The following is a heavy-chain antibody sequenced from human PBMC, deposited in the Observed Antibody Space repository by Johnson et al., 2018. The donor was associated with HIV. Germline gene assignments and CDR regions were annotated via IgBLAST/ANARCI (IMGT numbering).Heavy chain of an antibody. V-gene: IGHV3-13*01. CDR2: IGPAADT. J-gene: IGHJ3*01. Sequence: VQLVESGGGVVQPGGSLRLSCAASGFTFSSYGMHWVRQAPGKGLEWVSRIGPAADTYYPGSVKGRFTVSRENAKNALYLQMDSLRAGDTAVYYCASEGGSGGGGGCLDALDFWGQGTMVTVSS. D-gene: IGHD2-15*01. CDR3: ASEGGSGGGGGCLDALDF. CDR1: GFTFSSYG.